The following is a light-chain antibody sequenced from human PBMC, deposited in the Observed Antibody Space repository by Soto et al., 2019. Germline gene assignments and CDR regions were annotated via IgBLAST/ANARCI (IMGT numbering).Light chain of an antibody. J-gene: IGKJ5*01. Sequence: IQLTQSQSSLSPSVADIVTITCRASQTISTYLNWYQQKPGKAPKLLTYSTSTLQSGVPSRFSASGSGTDFTLTISCLKTEDFATYVGQQSYSTPRTFCQGTRLEIK. CDR1: QTISTY. CDR2: STS. V-gene: IGKV1-39*01. CDR3: QQSYSTPRT.